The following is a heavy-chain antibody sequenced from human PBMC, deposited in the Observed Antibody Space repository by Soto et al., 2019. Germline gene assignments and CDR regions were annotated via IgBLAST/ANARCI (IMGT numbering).Heavy chain of an antibody. CDR1: GYVFNHYG. V-gene: IGHV3-33*01. Sequence: PGGSLRLSCAASGYVFNHYGLHWVRQAPGKGLEWLTLTSYDGSNKQYADSVKGRFTISRDDSKNTVYLQMSSLRVDDTAVYYSARTNGAYSNYFDYWGQGTLVTVSS. CDR3: ARTNGAYSNYFDY. CDR2: TSYDGSNK. J-gene: IGHJ4*02. D-gene: IGHD2-8*01.